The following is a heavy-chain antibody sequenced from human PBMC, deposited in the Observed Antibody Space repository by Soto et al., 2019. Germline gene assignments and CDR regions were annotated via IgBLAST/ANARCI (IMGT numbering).Heavy chain of an antibody. D-gene: IGHD1-1*01. Sequence: ASVKVSCKASGYTFTSYGISWVRQAPGQGLEWMGWISANNGGTNYAQKFQGWVTMTRDTSISTAYMELSRLRSDDTAVYYCARETPTKGFDYWGQGTLVTVSS. V-gene: IGHV1-2*04. CDR2: ISANNGGT. CDR3: ARETPTKGFDY. CDR1: GYTFTSYG. J-gene: IGHJ4*02.